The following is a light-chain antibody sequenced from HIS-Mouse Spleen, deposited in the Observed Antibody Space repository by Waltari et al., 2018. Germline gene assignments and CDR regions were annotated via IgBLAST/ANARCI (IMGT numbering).Light chain of an antibody. J-gene: IGLJ3*02. Sequence: QLVLTQSPSASASLGASVKLTCTLSSGPRSYAIAWHQQQPEKGPRYLMKLNSDGSHSKGDGIPDRFSGSSSGAERYLTISSLQSEDEADYYCQTWGTGMVFGGGTKLTVL. CDR2: LNSDGSH. CDR1: SGPRSYA. CDR3: QTWGTGMV. V-gene: IGLV4-69*01.